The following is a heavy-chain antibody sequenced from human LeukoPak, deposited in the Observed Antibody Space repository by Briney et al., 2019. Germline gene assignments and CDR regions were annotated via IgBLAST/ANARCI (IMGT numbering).Heavy chain of an antibody. CDR2: INPNSGGT. CDR1: GYTLTELS. CDR3: ARADAFDI. Sequence: ASVNVSCKVSGYTLTELSIHWMRQAPGQGLEWMGRINPNSGGTNYAQKFQGRVTMARDTSISTAYMELSRLTSDDTATYYCARADAFDIWGQGTMVTVSS. J-gene: IGHJ3*02. V-gene: IGHV1-2*06.